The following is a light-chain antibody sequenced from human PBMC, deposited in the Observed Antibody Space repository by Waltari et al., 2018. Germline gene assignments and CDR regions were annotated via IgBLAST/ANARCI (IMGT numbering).Light chain of an antibody. CDR3: ESDVRLPAT. CDR2: ETY. CDR1: QRVSKY. J-gene: IGKJ1*01. V-gene: IGKV3-11*01. Sequence: ERSTHSCRGSQRVSKYLVWYQQRLGQAPRLLIYETYVRAPGVPDRFSGRGSGTDFSLTISRLVTEEVAVYDCESDVRLPATFGQGTKVDI.